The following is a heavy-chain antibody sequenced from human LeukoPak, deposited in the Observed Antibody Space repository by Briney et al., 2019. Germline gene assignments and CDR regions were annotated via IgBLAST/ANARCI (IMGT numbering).Heavy chain of an antibody. V-gene: IGHV6-1*01. Sequence: SQTLSLTFAISGDSVSINTTAWNWIRQSPLRGLEWLGRTYYRSKWYSCYALSVRSRITVNPDTSKNQFSLQLNSVTPEDTAVYYCVRGGGSFDYWGQGTLVTVSS. CDR1: GDSVSINTTA. CDR2: TYYRSKWYS. CDR3: VRGGGSFDY. J-gene: IGHJ4*02. D-gene: IGHD3-16*01.